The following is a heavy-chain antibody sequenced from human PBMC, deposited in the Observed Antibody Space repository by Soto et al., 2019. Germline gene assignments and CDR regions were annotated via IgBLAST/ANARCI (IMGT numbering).Heavy chain of an antibody. V-gene: IGHV3-33*01. CDR1: XFTFSSYG. Sequence: SLRLSCAASXFTFSSYGMHWFRQAPGKGLEWVAVIWYDGSNKYYADSVKGRFTISRDNSKNTLYLQMNSLRAEDTAVYYCARSFSGYYYFDYWGQGTLVTVSS. CDR3: ARSFSGYYYFDY. CDR2: IWYDGSNK. J-gene: IGHJ4*02. D-gene: IGHD3-22*01.